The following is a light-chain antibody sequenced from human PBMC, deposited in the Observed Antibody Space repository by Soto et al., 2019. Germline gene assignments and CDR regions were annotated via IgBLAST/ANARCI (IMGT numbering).Light chain of an antibody. V-gene: IGLV2-11*01. CDR2: DVN. Sequence: QSVLTQPRSVSGSPGQSVTISCTGTDSNIGFYNFVSWYQQHPDKAPHLVIYDVNKRPSGVPDRLSGSKSGNTASLTISGLQADDEADYYCCSYAGTYAYVFGIGTKVTVL. J-gene: IGLJ1*01. CDR3: CSYAGTYAYV. CDR1: DSNIGFYNF.